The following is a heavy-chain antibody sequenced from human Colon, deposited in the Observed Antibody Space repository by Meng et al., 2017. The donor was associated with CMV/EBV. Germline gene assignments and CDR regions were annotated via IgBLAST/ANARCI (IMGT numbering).Heavy chain of an antibody. D-gene: IGHD3-3*01. CDR3: ARDMVEYYDFWSGSYRPFSGLDY. CDR1: GFPFSSYS. V-gene: IGHV3-48*04. CDR2: ISSNGSSV. Sequence: GESLKISCAAPGFPFSSYSMNWVRQAPGKGLGWVSYISSNGSSVYYADSVKGRFTISRDNAKNSLSLHMHSLRAEDTAVYYCARDMVEYYDFWSGSYRPFSGLDYWGQGTLVTVSS. J-gene: IGHJ4*02.